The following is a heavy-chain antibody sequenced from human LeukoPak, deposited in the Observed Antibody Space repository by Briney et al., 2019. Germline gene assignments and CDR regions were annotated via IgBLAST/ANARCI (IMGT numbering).Heavy chain of an antibody. J-gene: IGHJ4*02. CDR2: ISSGSSSV. V-gene: IGHV3-48*04. CDR3: ARPVDYNAGDY. CDR1: GFTFSAYT. D-gene: IGHD5-12*01. Sequence: GGSLRLSCSASGFTFSAYTMNWVRRAPGQGLEWVSYISSGSSSVYYADSVKGRFTISRDNAKNSLYLQMNSLRAEDTAVYYCARPVDYNAGDYWGQGTLVTVSS.